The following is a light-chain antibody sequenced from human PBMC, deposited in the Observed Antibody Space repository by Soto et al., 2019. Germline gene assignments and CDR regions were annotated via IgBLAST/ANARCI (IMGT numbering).Light chain of an antibody. Sequence: QSVLTQPPSVSGAPGQRVTISCTGSRSNIGAIYGVHWYQQLPGTAPKLLIYVNTNRPSGVPDRFSASKSGTSASLAITGLQAEDEADYYCQSYDDSLSAFVFGTGTKVTVL. J-gene: IGLJ1*01. CDR1: RSNIGAIYG. CDR2: VNT. V-gene: IGLV1-40*01. CDR3: QSYDDSLSAFV.